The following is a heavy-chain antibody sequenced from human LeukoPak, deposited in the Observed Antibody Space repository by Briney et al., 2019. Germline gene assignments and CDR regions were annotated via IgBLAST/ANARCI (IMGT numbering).Heavy chain of an antibody. D-gene: IGHD2-15*01. J-gene: IGHJ4*02. CDR1: GYTFTSYY. CDR2: INPSGGST. Sequence: ALVKVSCKASGYTFTSYYVHWVRQAPGQGLEWMGIINPSGGSTSYAQKFQGRVTMTRDTSTSTVYMELSSLRSEDTAVYYCAREGVVAATLKYWGQGTLVTVSS. CDR3: AREGVVAATLKY. V-gene: IGHV1-46*01.